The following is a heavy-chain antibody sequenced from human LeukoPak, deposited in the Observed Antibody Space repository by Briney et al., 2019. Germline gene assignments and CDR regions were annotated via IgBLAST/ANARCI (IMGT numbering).Heavy chain of an antibody. CDR1: GGTMSNYY. V-gene: IGHV4-4*07. CDR2: IYTSGST. CDR3: ARDESEFDY. J-gene: IGHJ4*02. Sequence: PSETLSLTCTVSGGTMSNYYWSWIRQPAGKGLEWIGRIYTSGSTNYNPSLKSRVTMSIDTSKNQFSLKLSSVTAADTAVYFCARDESEFDYWGQGTLVTVSS.